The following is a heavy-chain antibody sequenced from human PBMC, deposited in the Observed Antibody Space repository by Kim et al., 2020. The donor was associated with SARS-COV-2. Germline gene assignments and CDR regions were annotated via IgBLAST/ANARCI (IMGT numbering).Heavy chain of an antibody. Sequence: SQTLSLSCNVSGASLTSTGYYWGWIRQPPGKGLEWIGSMYYSGSTYYNPSLKSRVTMSVTMSKNQLSLKVRSVTAADSAIYYCARHQLRYLDWLRAPYYYAMDVWGLGTTVTVSS. CDR3: ARHQLRYLDWLRAPYYYAMDV. CDR1: GASLTSTGYY. J-gene: IGHJ6*02. CDR2: MYYSGST. V-gene: IGHV4-39*01. D-gene: IGHD3-9*01.